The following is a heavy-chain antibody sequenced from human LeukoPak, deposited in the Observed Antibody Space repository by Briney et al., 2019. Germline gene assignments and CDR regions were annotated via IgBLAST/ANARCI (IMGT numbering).Heavy chain of an antibody. V-gene: IGHV4-39*02. J-gene: IGHJ4*02. Sequence: PLETLSLTCTVSGDSISRSTYYWAWIRQPPGKGLEWIGSVYYGRSPYFNPSLESRATISVDTSKNHFSPKMSSVTAADTAVYYCARSSGTGTFSYWGQGTLVTVSS. CDR2: VYYGRSP. CDR1: GDSISRSTYY. CDR3: ARSSGTGTFSY. D-gene: IGHD6-25*01.